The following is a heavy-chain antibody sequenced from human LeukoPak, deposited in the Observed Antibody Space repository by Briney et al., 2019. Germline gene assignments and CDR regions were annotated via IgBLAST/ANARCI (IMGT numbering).Heavy chain of an antibody. CDR1: GFTFSSYA. Sequence: GGSLRLSCAASGFTFSSYATSWVRQAPGKGLEWVSAISGSGGSTYYADSVKGRFTISRDNSKNTLYLQMNSLRAEDTAVYYCAKDGNYDSSGYYYHRYFDYWGQGTLVTVSS. CDR2: ISGSGGST. D-gene: IGHD3-22*01. CDR3: AKDGNYDSSGYYYHRYFDY. V-gene: IGHV3-23*01. J-gene: IGHJ4*02.